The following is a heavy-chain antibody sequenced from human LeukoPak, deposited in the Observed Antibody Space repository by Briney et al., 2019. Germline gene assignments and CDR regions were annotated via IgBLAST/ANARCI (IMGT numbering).Heavy chain of an antibody. CDR2: IYSGGST. CDR3: AKYSSGWLYYFDY. D-gene: IGHD6-19*01. J-gene: IGHJ4*02. Sequence: GGSLRLSCAASGFTVSSNYMSWVRQAPGKGLEWVSVIYSGGSTYYADSVKGRFTISRDNSKNTLYLQMNSLRAEDTAVYYCAKYSSGWLYYFDYWGQGTLVTVSS. CDR1: GFTVSSNY. V-gene: IGHV3-66*01.